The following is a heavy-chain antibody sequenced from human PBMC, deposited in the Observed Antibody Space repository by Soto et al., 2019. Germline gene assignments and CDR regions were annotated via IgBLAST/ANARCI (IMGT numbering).Heavy chain of an antibody. Sequence: PSETLSLTCAVYGGSFSGYYLSWIRQPPGKGLEWIGEINHSGSTNYNPSLKSRVTISVDTSKNQFSLKLSSVTAADTAVYYCARIAARPYYYYGMDVWGQGTTVTVYS. CDR2: INHSGST. J-gene: IGHJ6*02. V-gene: IGHV4-34*01. CDR3: ARIAARPYYYYGMDV. CDR1: GGSFSGYY. D-gene: IGHD6-6*01.